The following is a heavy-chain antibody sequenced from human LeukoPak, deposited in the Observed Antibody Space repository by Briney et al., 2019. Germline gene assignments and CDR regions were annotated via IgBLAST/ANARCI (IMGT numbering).Heavy chain of an antibody. Sequence: ASVKVSCKASGYTFTGYYMHWVRQAPGQGLEWMGWINPNSGGTNYAQKFQGRVTVTRDTSISTAYMELSRLRSDDTAVYYCARDPNCYDSSGIKGGDYWGQGTLVTVSS. V-gene: IGHV1-2*02. CDR3: ARDPNCYDSSGIKGGDY. CDR2: INPNSGGT. D-gene: IGHD3-22*01. J-gene: IGHJ4*02. CDR1: GYTFTGYY.